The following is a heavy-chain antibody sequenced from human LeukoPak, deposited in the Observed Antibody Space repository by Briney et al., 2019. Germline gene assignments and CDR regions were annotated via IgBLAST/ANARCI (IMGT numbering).Heavy chain of an antibody. CDR1: GFTFSNYW. CDR3: ARDLEGRGWSGYYTDYYYYYGMDV. D-gene: IGHD3-3*01. Sequence: GGSLRLSCAASGFTFSNYWIKWVRQAPGKGLEWVANIKQDGSEKYYVDSVKGRFTISRDNAKNSLYLQMNSLRAEDTAVYYCARDLEGRGWSGYYTDYYYYYGMDVWGQGTTVTVSS. J-gene: IGHJ6*02. CDR2: IKQDGSEK. V-gene: IGHV3-7*01.